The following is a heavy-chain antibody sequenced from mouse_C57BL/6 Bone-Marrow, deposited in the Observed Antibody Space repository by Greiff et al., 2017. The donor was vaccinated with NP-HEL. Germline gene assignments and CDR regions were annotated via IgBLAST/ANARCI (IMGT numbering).Heavy chain of an antibody. CDR3: ARHEDPRHPAQATPWFAY. Sequence: QVQLQQSGAELVKPGASVKLSCKASGYTFTEYTIHWVKQRSGQGLEWIGWFYPGSGSIKYNEKFKDKATLTADKSSSTVYMELSRLTSEDSAVYFCARHEDPRHPAQATPWFAYWGQGTLVTVSA. D-gene: IGHD3-2*02. V-gene: IGHV1-62-2*01. CDR1: GYTFTEYT. CDR2: FYPGSGSI. J-gene: IGHJ3*01.